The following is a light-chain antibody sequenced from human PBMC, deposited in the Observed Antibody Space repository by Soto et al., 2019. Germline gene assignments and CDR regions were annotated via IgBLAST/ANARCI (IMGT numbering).Light chain of an antibody. CDR3: QQYNGT. CDR2: AAS. J-gene: IGKJ1*01. Sequence: DIQMPQSPSTLSGSVGDRVAITCRASQTISSWLAWYQQKPGKAPKLLIYAASGLQSGAPSRFSGSGSGTEFTLTISSLQPDDFATYYCQQYNGTFGQGTKVDIK. V-gene: IGKV1-5*01. CDR1: QTISSW.